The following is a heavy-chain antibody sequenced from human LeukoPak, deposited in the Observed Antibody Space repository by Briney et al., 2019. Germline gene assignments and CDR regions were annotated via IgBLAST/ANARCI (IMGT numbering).Heavy chain of an antibody. CDR3: ARVRSGSLGYYGMDV. CDR2: IGTVGDT. CDR1: GFTFSSYD. Sequence: GGSLRLSCAASGFTFSSYDTHWVRQVTGKGLEWVSDIGTVGDTYYAGSVKGRFTISRENAKNSLYLQMNSLRAGDTAVYYCARVRSGSLGYYGMDVWGQGTTVTVSS. V-gene: IGHV3-13*01. D-gene: IGHD1-26*01. J-gene: IGHJ6*02.